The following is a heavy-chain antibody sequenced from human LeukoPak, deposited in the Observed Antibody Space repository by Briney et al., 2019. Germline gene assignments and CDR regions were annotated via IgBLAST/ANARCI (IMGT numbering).Heavy chain of an antibody. CDR1: GGSISSGDYY. D-gene: IGHD1-1*01. CDR3: ARARLQNDYGMDV. J-gene: IGHJ6*02. Sequence: SETLSLTCTVSGGSISSGDYYWSWIRQPPGKGLEWIGYIYYGGSTYYNPSLKSRVTISVDTSKNQFSLKLSSVTAADTAVYYCARARLQNDYGMDVWGQGTTVTVSS. CDR2: IYYGGST. V-gene: IGHV4-30-4*01.